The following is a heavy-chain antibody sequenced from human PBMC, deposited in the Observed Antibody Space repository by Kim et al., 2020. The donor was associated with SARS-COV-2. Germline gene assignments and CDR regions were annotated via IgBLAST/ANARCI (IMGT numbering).Heavy chain of an antibody. CDR3: ARDAGATTVVTAYYGMDT. J-gene: IGHJ6*02. Sequence: SETLSLTCTVSGGSISSGSYYWSWIRQPAGKGLEWIGRIYTSGSTNYNPSLKSRVTISVDTSKNQFSLKMSSVTAADTAVYYCARDAGATTVVTAYYGMDTSGQGSTVTVSS. D-gene: IGHD4-17*01. CDR1: GGSISSGSYY. CDR2: IYTSGST. V-gene: IGHV4-61*02.